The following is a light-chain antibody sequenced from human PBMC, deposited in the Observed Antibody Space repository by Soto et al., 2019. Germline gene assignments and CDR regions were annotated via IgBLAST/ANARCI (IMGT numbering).Light chain of an antibody. V-gene: IGKV3-20*01. CDR2: GTY. CDR1: QSVRSSY. CDR3: QQYGNSIT. Sequence: EIVLTQSPGIVSLSPGEIATLSCRASQSVRSSYLAWYQQKFGQAPRLLIYGTYIRAAGIPDRVSGSGSGTYFTLTISRLEPEDFALYYCQQYGNSITFGGGTKVEIK. J-gene: IGKJ4*01.